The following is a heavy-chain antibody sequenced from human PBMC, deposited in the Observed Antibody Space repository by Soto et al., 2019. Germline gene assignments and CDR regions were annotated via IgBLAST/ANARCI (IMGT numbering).Heavy chain of an antibody. J-gene: IGHJ6*02. CDR2: IIPIFGTA. CDR1: GGTFSSYA. Sequence: SVKVSCKASGGTFSSYAISWVRQAPGQGLEWMGGIIPIFGTANYAQKFQGRVTITADESTSTAYMELSSLRSEDTAVYYCARPIGSTSSRLYYYGMDVWGQGTTVTVS. D-gene: IGHD2-2*01. V-gene: IGHV1-69*13. CDR3: ARPIGSTSSRLYYYGMDV.